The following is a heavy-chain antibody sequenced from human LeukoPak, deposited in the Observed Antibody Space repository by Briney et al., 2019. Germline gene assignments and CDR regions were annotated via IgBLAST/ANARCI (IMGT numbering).Heavy chain of an antibody. V-gene: IGHV3-48*01. CDR2: IGRSSSPI. Sequence: GGSLRLSCAVSGFTFSSYWMHWVRQAPGKGLEWVSYIGRSSSPIYYADSVKGRFTISRDNAKNSLYLQMNGLRAEDTAVYYCARGPSSQFRTDYWGQGTLVTVSS. D-gene: IGHD2-2*01. CDR1: GFTFSSYW. CDR3: ARGPSSQFRTDY. J-gene: IGHJ4*02.